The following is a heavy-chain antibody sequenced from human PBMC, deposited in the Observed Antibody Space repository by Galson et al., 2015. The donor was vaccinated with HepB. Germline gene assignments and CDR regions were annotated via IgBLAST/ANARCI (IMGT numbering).Heavy chain of an antibody. D-gene: IGHD5-18*01. CDR2: INPSGGST. CDR1: GYTFTSYY. Sequence: SVKVSCKASGYTFTSYYMHWVRQAPGQGLEWMGIINPSGGSTSYAQKFQGRVTMTRDTSTSTVYMELSSLRSEDTAVYYCALLVVDTAMVTVVSPFDYWGQGTLVTVSS. J-gene: IGHJ4*02. V-gene: IGHV1-46*01. CDR3: ALLVVDTAMVTVVSPFDY.